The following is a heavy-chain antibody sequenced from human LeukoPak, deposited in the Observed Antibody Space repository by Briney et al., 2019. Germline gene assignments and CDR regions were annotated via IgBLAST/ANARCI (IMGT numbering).Heavy chain of an antibody. CDR2: ISGSGGST. CDR3: AKSTGGYYDSSGYYYRLGYFDY. Sequence: GGSLRLSCAASGFTFSSYAMSWVRQAPGKGLEWVSAISGSGGSTYYADSVKGRFTISRDNSKNTLYLQMNSLRAEDTAVYYCAKSTGGYYDSSGYYYRLGYFDYWGQETLVTVSS. V-gene: IGHV3-23*01. D-gene: IGHD3-22*01. J-gene: IGHJ4*02. CDR1: GFTFSSYA.